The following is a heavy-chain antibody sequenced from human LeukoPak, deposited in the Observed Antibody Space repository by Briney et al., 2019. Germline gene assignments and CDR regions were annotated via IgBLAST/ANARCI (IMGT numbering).Heavy chain of an antibody. Sequence: PGRSLRLSCAASGFTFSSYGMHWVRQAPGKGLEWVAVISYDGSNKYYADSVKGRFTISRDNAKNSLYLQMNSLRAEDTAVYYCARSPLSGSPYWGQGTLVTVSS. V-gene: IGHV3-30*03. J-gene: IGHJ4*02. CDR3: ARSPLSGSPY. CDR1: GFTFSSYG. CDR2: ISYDGSNK. D-gene: IGHD1-26*01.